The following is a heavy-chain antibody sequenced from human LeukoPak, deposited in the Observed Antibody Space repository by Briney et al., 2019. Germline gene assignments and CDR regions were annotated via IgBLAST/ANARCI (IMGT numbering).Heavy chain of an antibody. J-gene: IGHJ5*02. D-gene: IGHD3-10*01. CDR2: ISWNSGSI. V-gene: IGHV3-9*03. Sequence: GGSLRLSCAASGFTFDDYAMHWVRQAPGKGLEWVSGISWNSGSIGYADSVKGRFTISRDNAKNSLYLQMNSLRAEDMALYYCAKDGGSGSYSFSWFDPWGQGTLVTVSS. CDR3: AKDGGSGSYSFSWFDP. CDR1: GFTFDDYA.